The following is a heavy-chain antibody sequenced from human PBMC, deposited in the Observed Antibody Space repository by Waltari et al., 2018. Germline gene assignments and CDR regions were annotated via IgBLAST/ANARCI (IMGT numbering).Heavy chain of an antibody. Sequence: EVQLVESGGGLVKPGGSLRLSCAASGFTFTNAWMNWVRQAPGKGLGWVGRSKSKTDGGTTDYAAPVKGRFTISRDDSKNTLYLQMNSLKTDDTAVYYCTTLGYRSGWSFDYWGQGTLVTVSS. CDR1: GFTFTNAW. J-gene: IGHJ4*02. V-gene: IGHV3-15*07. CDR2: SKSKTDGGTT. D-gene: IGHD6-19*01. CDR3: TTLGYRSGWSFDY.